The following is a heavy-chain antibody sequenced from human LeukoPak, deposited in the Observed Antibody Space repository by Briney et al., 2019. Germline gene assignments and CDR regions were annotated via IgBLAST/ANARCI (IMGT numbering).Heavy chain of an antibody. J-gene: IGHJ6*03. V-gene: IGHV3-53*01. CDR1: GFAVSNNY. CDR3: AVIREYYYYMDV. CDR2: IYSGGST. D-gene: IGHD2/OR15-2a*01. Sequence: GGSLRLSCAASGFAVSNNYMIWVRQAPGEGLEWVSVIYSGGSTYSADSVKGRFTLSRDNSKNTLYLQMNSLRAEDTAMYYCAVIREYYYYMDVWGKRTTVTVSS.